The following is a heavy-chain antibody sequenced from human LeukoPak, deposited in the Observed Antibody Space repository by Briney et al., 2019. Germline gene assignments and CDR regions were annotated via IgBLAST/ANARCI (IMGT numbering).Heavy chain of an antibody. V-gene: IGHV3-53*01. CDR2: IYSGGST. J-gene: IGHJ5*02. CDR1: GFTVSSNY. CDR3: ARCPVAAAGPVGRFDP. D-gene: IGHD6-13*01. Sequence: AGGSLRLSCAASGFTVSSNYMSWVRQAPGKGLEWVSVIYSGGSTYYADSVKGRFTISRDNSKNTLYLQMNSLRAEDTAVYYCARCPVAAAGPVGRFDPWGQGTLVAVSS.